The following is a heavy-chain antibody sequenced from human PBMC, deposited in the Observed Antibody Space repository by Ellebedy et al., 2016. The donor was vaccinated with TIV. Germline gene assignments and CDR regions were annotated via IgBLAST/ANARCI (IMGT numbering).Heavy chain of an antibody. D-gene: IGHD5-24*01. Sequence: KVSCKGSGYNFASYWISWVRQMPGKGLEWLGTINPSDSDTNYSPSFQGHVSFSADTSISTAYLQWSGLKASDTAMYYCATQLERRGGASSWGQGTLVTVSS. V-gene: IGHV5-10-1*01. J-gene: IGHJ5*02. CDR3: ATQLERRGGASS. CDR2: INPSDSDT. CDR1: GYNFASYW.